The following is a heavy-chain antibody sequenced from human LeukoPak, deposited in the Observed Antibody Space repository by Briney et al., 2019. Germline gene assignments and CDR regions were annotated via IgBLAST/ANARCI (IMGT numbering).Heavy chain of an antibody. CDR1: GFTFSSYS. Sequence: PGGSLRLSCVASGFTFSSYSMNWVRQAPGKGLEWVSYLSGSSGTIYYADSVRGRFTISRDNAENSLYLQMNSLRAEDTAVYYCARRSEFGVLYYMDIWGKGTTVTVSS. V-gene: IGHV3-48*01. CDR2: LSGSSGTI. J-gene: IGHJ6*03. CDR3: ARRSEFGVLYYMDI. D-gene: IGHD3-16*01.